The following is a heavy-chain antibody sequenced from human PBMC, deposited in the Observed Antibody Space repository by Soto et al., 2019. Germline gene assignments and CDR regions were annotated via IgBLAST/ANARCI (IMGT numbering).Heavy chain of an antibody. CDR3: ARDQGNLVGAIYYYYGMDV. Sequence: GGSLRLSCAASGFTFSSYAMHWVRQAPGKGLEWVAVISYDGSNKYYADSVKGRFTISRDNSKNTLYLQMNSLRAEDTAVYYCARDQGNLVGAIYYYYGMDVWGQGTTVTVSS. CDR2: ISYDGSNK. D-gene: IGHD1-26*01. J-gene: IGHJ6*02. CDR1: GFTFSSYA. V-gene: IGHV3-30-3*01.